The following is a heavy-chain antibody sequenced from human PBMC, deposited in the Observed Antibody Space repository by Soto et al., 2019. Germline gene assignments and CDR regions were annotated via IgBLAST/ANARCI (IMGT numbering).Heavy chain of an antibody. Sequence: QITLKESGPTLVKPTQTLTLTCTFSGFSLTSGVVGVGWIRQPPGEALEWLALIYWNDEQYYNPSLRNMLTITRDTAKNQVVLTMNNLDPFDTATYYCAHRLPCPSRYDVGGQGTTVTVSS. D-gene: IGHD1-20*01. CDR3: AHRLPCPSRYDV. J-gene: IGHJ6*02. V-gene: IGHV2-5*01. CDR2: IYWNDEQ. CDR1: GFSLTSGVVG.